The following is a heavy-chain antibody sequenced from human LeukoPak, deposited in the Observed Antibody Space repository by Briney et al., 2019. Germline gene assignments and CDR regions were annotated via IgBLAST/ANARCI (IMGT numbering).Heavy chain of an antibody. J-gene: IGHJ4*02. Sequence: SETLSLTCTVYGGSFSGYYWSWIRQPPGKGLEWIGEINHSGSTNYIPSLKSRFTISVDTSKNQFSLRLSSVTAADTAVYYCARHGRRIAMVRGVPQSYYFDYWGQGTLVTVSS. CDR1: GGSFSGYY. V-gene: IGHV4-34*01. CDR3: ARHGRRIAMVRGVPQSYYFDY. CDR2: INHSGST. D-gene: IGHD3-10*01.